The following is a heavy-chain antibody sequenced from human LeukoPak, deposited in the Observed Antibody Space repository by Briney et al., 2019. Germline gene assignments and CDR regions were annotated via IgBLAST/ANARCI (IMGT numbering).Heavy chain of an antibody. D-gene: IGHD3-22*01. CDR3: ARGRGRASYYYDSSGSYLFDY. CDR2: INHSGST. V-gene: IGHV4-34*01. Sequence: PSETLSLTCAVYGGSFSGYYWSWIRQPPGKGLEWIGEINHSGSTNYNPSLKSRVTMSVDTSKNQFSLKLSSVTAADTAVYYCARGRGRASYYYDSSGSYLFDYWGQGTLVTVSS. CDR1: GGSFSGYY. J-gene: IGHJ4*02.